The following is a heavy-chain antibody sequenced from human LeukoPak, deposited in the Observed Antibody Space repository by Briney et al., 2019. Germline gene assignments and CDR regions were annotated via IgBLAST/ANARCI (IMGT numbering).Heavy chain of an antibody. D-gene: IGHD5-18*01. V-gene: IGHV1-69*05. CDR3: ARGLDASMETAYDY. CDR2: IIPIFGTS. Sequence: SVKVSCKASGGSFNAYAISWVRQAPGQGLEWMGGIIPIFGTSNYAQKLQGGVTISTDESMSTAYMEVSSLRSEDTAIYYCARGLDASMETAYDYWGQGTLVTVSS. CDR1: GGSFNAYA. J-gene: IGHJ4*02.